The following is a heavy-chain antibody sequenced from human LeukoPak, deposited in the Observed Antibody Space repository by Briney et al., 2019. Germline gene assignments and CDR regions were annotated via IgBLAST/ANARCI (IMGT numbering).Heavy chain of an antibody. Sequence: PSETLSLTCTVSGGSISSGGYYWSWIRQHPGKGLEWIGYIYYSGSTYYNPSLKSRVTISVDTSKNQFSLKLSSVTAADTAVYYCARGTTYYYDSSGYPHFDYWGQGTLVAVSS. CDR2: IYYSGST. CDR3: ARGTTYYYDSSGYPHFDY. CDR1: GGSISSGGYY. V-gene: IGHV4-31*03. D-gene: IGHD3-22*01. J-gene: IGHJ4*02.